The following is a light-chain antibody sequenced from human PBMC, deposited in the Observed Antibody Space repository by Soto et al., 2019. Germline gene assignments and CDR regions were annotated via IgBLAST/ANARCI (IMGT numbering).Light chain of an antibody. J-gene: IGKJ1*01. CDR3: QQYKYYWT. CDR1: QSINTW. Sequence: IQMTQSPSILSASIGDRVTISCRASQSINTWLAWYQHKPGKAPKLLISKVSTLERGVPSRFSGRASGTEFTLPISSLQPEDYSTYYCQQYKYYWTFGQGTKVEV. CDR2: KVS. V-gene: IGKV1-5*03.